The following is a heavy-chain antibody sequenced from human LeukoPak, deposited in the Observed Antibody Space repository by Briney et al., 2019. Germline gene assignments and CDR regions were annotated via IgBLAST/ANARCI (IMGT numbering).Heavy chain of an antibody. CDR2: INPNSGGT. V-gene: IGHV1-2*04. CDR1: GYAFTGYY. CDR3: ARELVVPAAFYYYYGMDV. Sequence: GASVKVSCKASGYAFTGYYMHWVRQAPGQGLEWMGWINPNSGGTNYAQKFQGWVTMTRDTSISTAYMELSRLRSDDTAVYYCARELVVPAAFYYYYGMDVWGQGTTVTVCS. D-gene: IGHD2-2*01. J-gene: IGHJ6*02.